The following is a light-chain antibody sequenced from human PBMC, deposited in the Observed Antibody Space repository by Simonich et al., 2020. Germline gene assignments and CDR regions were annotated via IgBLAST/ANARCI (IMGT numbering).Light chain of an antibody. Sequence: DIVMTHSPDSLAVSLGERATINCKSSQSVLYSSNNKNYLACYQQKPGQPPKLLIYWAATRESGVPDRFSGSGSGTDFTLTISSLQPEDFATYYCQQSYSTPYTFGQGTKLEIK. CDR2: WAA. V-gene: IGKV4-1*01. CDR3: QQSYSTPYT. CDR1: QSVLYSSNNKNY. J-gene: IGKJ2*01.